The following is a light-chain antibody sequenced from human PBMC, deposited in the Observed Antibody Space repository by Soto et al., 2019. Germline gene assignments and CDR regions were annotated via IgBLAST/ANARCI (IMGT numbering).Light chain of an antibody. CDR3: QHSSSSPLLT. V-gene: IGKV3-20*01. CDR1: QSVSSSY. CDR2: GAS. Sequence: EIVLTQSPGTLSLSPGERATLSCRASQSVSSSYLAWYQQKPGQAPRLLIYGASSRATGVPARFSGSGSGREFTLTISSLQSEDFAVYYCQHSSSSPLLTFGGGTKVDIK. J-gene: IGKJ4*01.